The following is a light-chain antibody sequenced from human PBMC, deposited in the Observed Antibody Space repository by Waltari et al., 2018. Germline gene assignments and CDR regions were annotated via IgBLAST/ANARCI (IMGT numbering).Light chain of an antibody. Sequence: QSVLTQPPSVSGAPGQRVTISCPGSVPTIGADYEVHWYQQLPGTAPKVLIYGNSNRPSGVPERFSGSKSGTSASLAITGLQAEDEAAYYCQSYDISLSGSVFGTGTKVTVL. V-gene: IGLV1-40*01. CDR2: GNS. J-gene: IGLJ1*01. CDR1: VPTIGADYE. CDR3: QSYDISLSGSV.